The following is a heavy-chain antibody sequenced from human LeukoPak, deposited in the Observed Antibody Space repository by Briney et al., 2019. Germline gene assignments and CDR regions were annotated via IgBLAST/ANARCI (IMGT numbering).Heavy chain of an antibody. Sequence: TSQTLSLTCTVSGGSISSGSYYWSWIRQPAGKGLEWIGRIYTSGSTNYNPSLKSRVTISVDTSKNQFSLKLSSVTAADTAVYYCARDRGYSGYTGPFWFDPWGQGTLVTASS. CDR3: ARDRGYSGYTGPFWFDP. CDR1: GGSISSGSYY. CDR2: IYTSGST. V-gene: IGHV4-61*02. D-gene: IGHD5-12*01. J-gene: IGHJ5*02.